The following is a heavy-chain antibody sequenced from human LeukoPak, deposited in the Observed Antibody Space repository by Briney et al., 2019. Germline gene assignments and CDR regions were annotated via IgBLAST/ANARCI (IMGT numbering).Heavy chain of an antibody. CDR3: ARTRYYYNSRSYGAPYYFDD. J-gene: IGHJ4*02. Sequence: SETLSLTCAVSGGSISSNSYYWGWIRQPPGKGLEWLGSIYYSGSTYYNPSLKSRVTISVDTSKNQFSLKLSSVTAADTAVYYCARTRYYYNSRSYGAPYYFDDWGQGTLVTVSS. CDR2: IYYSGST. CDR1: GGSISSNSYY. V-gene: IGHV4-39*01. D-gene: IGHD3-10*01.